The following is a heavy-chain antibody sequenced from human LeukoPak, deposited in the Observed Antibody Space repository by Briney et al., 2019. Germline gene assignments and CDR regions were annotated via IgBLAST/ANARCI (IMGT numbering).Heavy chain of an antibody. V-gene: IGHV3-48*03. CDR2: ISSSGSTI. CDR3: ARAGFSSGWYVDY. D-gene: IGHD6-19*01. Sequence: SGGSLRLSCAASGFTFSSYEMNWVRQAPGKGLEWVSYISSSGSTIYYADSVKGRFTISRDNAKNSLYLQMNSLRAEDTAVYYCARAGFSSGWYVDYWGQGTLVTVSS. CDR1: GFTFSSYE. J-gene: IGHJ4*02.